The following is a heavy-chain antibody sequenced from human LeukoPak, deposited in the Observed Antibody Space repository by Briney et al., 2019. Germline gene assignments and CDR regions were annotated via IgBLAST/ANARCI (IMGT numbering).Heavy chain of an antibody. D-gene: IGHD3-10*01. CDR3: ARAYGSGSSYHPDY. Sequence: ASVKVSCKASGYTFTSYYMHWVRQAPGQGLEWMGWINPNSGGTNSSQKFQDRVTLTRDTSISTAYMELGSLRSDDTAIYYCARAYGSGSSYHPDYWGQGTLVTVSS. V-gene: IGHV1-2*02. CDR2: INPNSGGT. J-gene: IGHJ4*02. CDR1: GYTFTSYY.